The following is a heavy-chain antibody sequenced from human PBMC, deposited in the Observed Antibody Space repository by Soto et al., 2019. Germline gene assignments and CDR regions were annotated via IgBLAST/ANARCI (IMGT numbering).Heavy chain of an antibody. CDR3: ARALYCSAGSCSAVRGMDV. CDR2: IYHSGST. Sequence: PEPLSPTCAVSGYSITSGYYWGWIRQPPGKGLEWIGTIYHSGSTYYNPSLKTRVTISVDTSKNQFSLKLSSVTAADTAVYYCARALYCSAGSCSAVRGMDVWGQGTTVTVSS. J-gene: IGHJ6*02. CDR1: GYSITSGYY. V-gene: IGHV4-38-2*01. D-gene: IGHD2-15*01.